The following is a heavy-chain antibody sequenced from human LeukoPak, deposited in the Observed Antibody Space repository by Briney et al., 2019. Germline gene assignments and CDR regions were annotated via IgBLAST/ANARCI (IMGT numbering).Heavy chain of an antibody. CDR3: AKDRRACSSSSCYYRFDY. CDR2: ISDSGGST. Sequence: GGSLRLSCAASEFTFSSYAMSWVRQAPGKGLEWVSAISDSGGSTYYADSVKGRFTISRDNSKNTVYQQMNSLRAEDTAVYYCAKDRRACSSSSCYYRFDYWGQGTLVTVSS. D-gene: IGHD2-2*01. CDR1: EFTFSSYA. V-gene: IGHV3-23*01. J-gene: IGHJ4*02.